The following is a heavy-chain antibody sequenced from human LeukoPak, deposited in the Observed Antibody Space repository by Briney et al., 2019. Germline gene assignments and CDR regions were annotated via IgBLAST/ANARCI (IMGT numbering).Heavy chain of an antibody. CDR2: IYYSGST. Sequence: SETLSLTCTVSGGSISSSSYYWGWIRQPPGKGLEWIGSIYYSGSTDYNPSLKSRVTISIDTFKNQFSLKLTSVTAADTAVYFCARVPPGNWFDPWGQGTLSPSPQ. CDR3: ARVPPGNWFDP. J-gene: IGHJ5*02. CDR1: GGSISSSSYY. V-gene: IGHV4-39*07.